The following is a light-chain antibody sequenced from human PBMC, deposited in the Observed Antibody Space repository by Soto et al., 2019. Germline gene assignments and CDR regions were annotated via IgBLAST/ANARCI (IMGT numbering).Light chain of an antibody. CDR1: NSDIGIYNY. CDR2: EVS. CDR3: NSDASTYVLV. J-gene: IGLJ3*02. V-gene: IGLV2-14*01. Sequence: QSALTQPASVSGSPGQSITISCTGTNSDIGIYNYVSWYQQHPGKAPKLIIYEVSNRPSGVSLRFSGSKSGNTASLTISVLQAEDEADYYCNSDASTYVLVFGGGTKLTVL.